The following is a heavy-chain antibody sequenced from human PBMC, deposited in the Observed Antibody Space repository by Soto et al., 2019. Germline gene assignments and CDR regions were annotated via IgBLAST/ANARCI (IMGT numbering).Heavy chain of an antibody. J-gene: IGHJ4*02. Sequence: SRAKLGNATRSVTIKCSFWGFSLNKKEVGVAWIRQPPGKALEWLALIYWDDDKRYRSSLKSRLSITKDTSKNQVVLTMTNMDPVDTAVYYCASRVEGLYSGNDRYYFDYWGQGTLVTVSS. CDR2: IYWDDDK. CDR3: ASRVEGLYSGNDRYYFDY. CDR1: GFSLNKKEVG. D-gene: IGHD5-12*01. V-gene: IGHV2-5*02.